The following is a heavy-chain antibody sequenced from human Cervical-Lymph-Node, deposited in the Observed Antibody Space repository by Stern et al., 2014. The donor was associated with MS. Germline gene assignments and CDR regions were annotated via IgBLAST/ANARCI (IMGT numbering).Heavy chain of an antibody. V-gene: IGHV1-2*06. CDR3: ATVGTSDY. Sequence: QVKLVQSGAEVKKPGASVKVSCKASGYSFTGYDMHWVRQAPGQGLEWMGRINPNSGGTNYEQKFEGRVTMPRDTSINTAYMELSSLRSDDTAVYYCATVGTSDYWGQGTLVTVSS. J-gene: IGHJ4*02. CDR1: GYSFTGYD. CDR2: INPNSGGT.